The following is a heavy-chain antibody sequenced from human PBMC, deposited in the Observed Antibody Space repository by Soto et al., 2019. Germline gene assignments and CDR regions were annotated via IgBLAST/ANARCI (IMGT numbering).Heavy chain of an antibody. V-gene: IGHV1-46*01. CDR3: ARETSTSLGWKINWFDP. CDR2: INPSGGST. CDR1: GYTFTSYY. Sequence: ASVKVSCKASGYTFTSYYMHWVRQAPGQGLEWMGIINPSGGSTSYAQRFQGRVTMTRDTSTSTVYMELSSLRSEDTAVYYCARETSTSLGWKINWFDPWGQGTLVTVSS. J-gene: IGHJ5*02. D-gene: IGHD2-2*01.